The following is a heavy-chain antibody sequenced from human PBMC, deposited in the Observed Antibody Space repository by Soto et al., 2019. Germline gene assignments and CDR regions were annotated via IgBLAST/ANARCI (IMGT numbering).Heavy chain of an antibody. CDR3: ARIIRLFKFHYFAY. J-gene: IGHJ4*02. D-gene: IGHD3-22*01. CDR2: IIPIFGTA. CDR1: GGTFSIYA. Sequence: QVQLVQSGAEVKKPGSSVKVSCKASGGTFSIYAISWVRQAPGQGLEWMGGIIPIFGTANYAQKCQGRVTITAAESTSTAYMELSSLRSEDTAVYYCARIIRLFKFHYFAYWGQGTLVTVSS. V-gene: IGHV1-69*12.